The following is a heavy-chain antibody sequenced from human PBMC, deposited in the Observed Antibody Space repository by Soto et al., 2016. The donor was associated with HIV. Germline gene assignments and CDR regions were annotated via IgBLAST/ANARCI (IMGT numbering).Heavy chain of an antibody. CDR3: TRPTVHYGGNSVAGY. Sequence: EVQLVESGGGLVQPGGSLKLSCAASGFTFSGSAMHWVRQASGKGLEWVGRIRSKANSYATAYAASVKGRFTISRDDSKNTAYLQMNSLKTEDTAVYYCTRPTVHYGGNSVAGYWGQGTLVTVSS. CDR1: GFTFSGSA. V-gene: IGHV3-73*01. D-gene: IGHD2-21*02. J-gene: IGHJ4*02. CDR2: IRSKANSYAT.